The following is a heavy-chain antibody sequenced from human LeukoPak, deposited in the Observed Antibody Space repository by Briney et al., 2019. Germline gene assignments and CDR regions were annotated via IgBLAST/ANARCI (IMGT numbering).Heavy chain of an antibody. Sequence: GRSLRLSCAASGFTFSSYAMHWVRQAPGKGLEWVAVISYDGSIKYYADSVKDRFTTSRDNSKNMLYLQMNSLSAEDTAVYYCARGPGYSSGWYVLSVDYWGQGTLVTVSS. CDR3: ARGPGYSSGWYVLSVDY. CDR2: ISYDGSIK. J-gene: IGHJ4*02. V-gene: IGHV3-30-3*01. CDR1: GFTFSSYA. D-gene: IGHD6-19*01.